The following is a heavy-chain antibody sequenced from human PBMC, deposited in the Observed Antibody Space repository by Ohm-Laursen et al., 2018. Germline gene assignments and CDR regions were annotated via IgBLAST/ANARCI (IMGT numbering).Heavy chain of an antibody. CDR2: MFTSGST. J-gene: IGHJ4*02. D-gene: IGHD5-12*01. V-gene: IGHV4-61*02. CDR1: GGSVSTNTYF. Sequence: SETLSLTCTVSGGSVSTNTYFWTWIRQPAGKGLEWIGRMFTSGSTDYNPSLRSRVTMSVDSSKNQFSLRLTSVTAADTAVYYCARGLVANGGYDWGCDHWGQGILVTVS. CDR3: ARGLVANGGYDWGCDH.